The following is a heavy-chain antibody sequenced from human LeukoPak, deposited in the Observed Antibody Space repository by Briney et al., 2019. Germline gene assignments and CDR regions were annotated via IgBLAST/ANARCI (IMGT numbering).Heavy chain of an antibody. CDR1: GFTFSSYG. Sequence: WGSLSPSCAASGFTFSSYGMHWVRQAPGKGLEWVAVIWYDGSNKYYADSVKGRFTISRDNSKNTLYLQMNSLRAKDMAVYYCARERAQYSSSWEFDYWGQGTRVTVSS. D-gene: IGHD6-13*01. CDR2: IWYDGSNK. J-gene: IGHJ4*02. CDR3: ARERAQYSSSWEFDY. V-gene: IGHV3-33*01.